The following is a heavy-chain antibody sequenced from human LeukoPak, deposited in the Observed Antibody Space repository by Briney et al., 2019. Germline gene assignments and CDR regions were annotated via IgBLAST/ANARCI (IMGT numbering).Heavy chain of an antibody. D-gene: IGHD2-8*01. CDR3: ATAGIVLDTGAEFLPH. Sequence: ASVKVSCKLSGDTLTELSMHWVRQSPGKGLEWMGGFDPEEGETIYAQRFQGRVTMTGDTVTDTAHMELSSLTSEDTAVYYCATAGIVLDTGAEFLPHWGQGTLVTVSS. CDR2: FDPEEGET. V-gene: IGHV1-24*01. CDR1: GDTLTELS. J-gene: IGHJ1*01.